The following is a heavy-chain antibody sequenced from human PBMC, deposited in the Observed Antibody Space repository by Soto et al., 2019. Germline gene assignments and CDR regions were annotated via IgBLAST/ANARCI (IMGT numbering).Heavy chain of an antibody. D-gene: IGHD3-3*01. CDR1: GFTFSSYS. CDR3: ARATYDFQTNWFDP. CDR2: ISSSSSYI. Sequence: GGSLRLSCAASGFTFSSYSMNWVRQAPGKGLEWVSSISSSSSYIYYADSVKGRFTISRDNAKNSLYLQMNSLRAEDTAVYYCARATYDFQTNWFDPWGQGTLVTVSS. V-gene: IGHV3-21*01. J-gene: IGHJ5*02.